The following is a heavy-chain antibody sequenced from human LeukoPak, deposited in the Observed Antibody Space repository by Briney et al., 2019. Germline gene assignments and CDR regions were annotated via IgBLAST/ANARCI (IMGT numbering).Heavy chain of an antibody. Sequence: ASVKVSCKVSGFAFTEMSIHWVRQTPRKGLEWMGGFDPGSGERVYAQSFRGRVTLSEDTSTDTAYMELSSLTSEDTAVYYCADFGVVTHWFDPWGRGTLVTVSS. CDR3: ADFGVVTHWFDP. CDR1: GFAFTEMS. J-gene: IGHJ5*02. V-gene: IGHV1-24*01. CDR2: FDPGSGER. D-gene: IGHD3-3*01.